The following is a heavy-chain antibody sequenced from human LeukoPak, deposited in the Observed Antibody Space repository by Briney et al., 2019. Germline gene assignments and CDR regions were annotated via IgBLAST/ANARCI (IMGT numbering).Heavy chain of an antibody. CDR2: IIPILGIA. CDR3: ARAACSGGSCYLPTAEYFQH. Sequence: SVKVSCKASGGTFSSYAISWVRQARGQGLEWMGRIIPILGIANYAQKFQGRVTITADKSTSTAYMELSSLRSEDTAVYYCARAACSGGSCYLPTAEYFQHWGQGTLVTVSS. CDR1: GGTFSSYA. J-gene: IGHJ1*01. D-gene: IGHD2-15*01. V-gene: IGHV1-69*04.